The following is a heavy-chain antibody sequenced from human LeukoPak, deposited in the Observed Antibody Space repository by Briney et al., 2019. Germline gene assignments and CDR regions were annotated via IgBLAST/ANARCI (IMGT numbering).Heavy chain of an antibody. CDR1: GFTFSSYW. Sequence: GGSLRLSCAASGFTFSSYWMSWVRQAPGKGLEWVANIKQDGSEKYYVDSVKGRFTISRDNAKNSPYLQMNSLRAEDTAVYYCARDRHGGNSQYYFDYWGQGTLVTVSS. D-gene: IGHD4-23*01. CDR2: IKQDGSEK. V-gene: IGHV3-7*01. J-gene: IGHJ4*02. CDR3: ARDRHGGNSQYYFDY.